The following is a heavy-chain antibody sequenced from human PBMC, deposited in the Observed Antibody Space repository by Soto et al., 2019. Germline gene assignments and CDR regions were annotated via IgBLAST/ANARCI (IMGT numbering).Heavy chain of an antibody. CDR1: GGSFSGYY. J-gene: IGHJ4*02. V-gene: IGHV4-34*01. D-gene: IGHD3-22*01. CDR3: ARGAVTTYYYDSSGYHY. CDR2: INHSGST. Sequence: SETLSLTCAVYGGSFSGYYWSWIRQPPGKGLEWIGEINHSGSTNYNPSLKSRVTISVDTSKNQFSLKLSSVTAADTAVYYCARGAVTTYYYDSSGYHYWGQGTLVTVSS.